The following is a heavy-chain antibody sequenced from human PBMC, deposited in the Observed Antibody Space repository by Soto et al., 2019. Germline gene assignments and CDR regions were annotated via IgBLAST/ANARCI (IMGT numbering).Heavy chain of an antibody. V-gene: IGHV4-39*01. CDR3: ATSQWLGIDY. CDR2: IYYSGST. J-gene: IGHJ4*02. D-gene: IGHD6-19*01. Sequence: SETLSLTCTFSCGSIISSSYYWGWIRQPPGKGLEWIGSIYYSGSTYYNPSLKSRVTISVDTSKNQFSLKLSSVTAADTAVYYCATSQWLGIDYWGQGTLVTVSS. CDR1: CGSIISSSYY.